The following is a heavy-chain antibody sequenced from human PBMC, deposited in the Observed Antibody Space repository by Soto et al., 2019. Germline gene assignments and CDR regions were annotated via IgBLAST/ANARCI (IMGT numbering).Heavy chain of an antibody. J-gene: IGHJ4*02. CDR1: GFTFSSYE. CDR2: ISTSPGTI. CDR3: ARERYDSGRPLDY. V-gene: IGHV3-48*03. D-gene: IGHD3-10*01. Sequence: PAGSLRLSCAASGFTFSSYELNWVRQAPGKGLEWVSYISTSPGTIYYADSVKGRFTISRDNAKNSLYLQMNSLRAEDTAVYYCARERYDSGRPLDYWGQGTLVTVSS.